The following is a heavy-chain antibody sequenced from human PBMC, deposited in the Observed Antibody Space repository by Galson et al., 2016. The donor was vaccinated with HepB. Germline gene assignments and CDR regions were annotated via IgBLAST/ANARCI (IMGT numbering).Heavy chain of an antibody. CDR3: ARRMVGYYGSGYAFDL. D-gene: IGHD3-10*01. CDR1: GNSSPSYW. Sequence: QCGSEVKKLGEVLRISCEGFGNSSPSYWIAGVDQIAWNGFKLLGTLNLTPSETGYSPSCQGQATITAVQNTTTAYLQWSSLKASDTAMYYCARRMVGYYGSGYAFDLWGQGTLVTVSS. V-gene: IGHV5-51*07. J-gene: IGHJ3*01. CDR2: LNLTPSET.